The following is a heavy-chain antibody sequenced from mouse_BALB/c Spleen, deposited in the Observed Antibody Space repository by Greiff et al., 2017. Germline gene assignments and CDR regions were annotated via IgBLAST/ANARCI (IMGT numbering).Heavy chain of an antibody. CDR3: ARSQTGTDAMDY. J-gene: IGHJ4*01. V-gene: IGHV5-17*02. CDR2: ISSGSSTI. Sequence: EVKLMESGGGLVQPGGSRKLSCAASGFTFSSFGMHWVRQAPEKGLEWVAYISSGSSTIYYADTVKGRFTISRDNPKNTLFLQMTSLRSEDTAMYYCARSQTGTDAMDYWGQGTSVTVSS. D-gene: IGHD4-1*01. CDR1: GFTFSSFG.